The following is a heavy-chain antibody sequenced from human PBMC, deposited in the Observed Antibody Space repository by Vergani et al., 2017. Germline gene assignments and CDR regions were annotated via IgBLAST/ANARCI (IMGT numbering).Heavy chain of an antibody. CDR2: IHTSGST. V-gene: IGHV4-61*02. CDR1: GGSINSHNYY. CDR3: ARRSCLGGRCYKPLFDY. D-gene: IGHD2-15*01. J-gene: IGHJ4*02. Sequence: QVQLQESGPGLVKPSQTLSLTCTVSGGSINSHNYYWSWIRQPAGKGLEWFGRIHTSGSTNYNPSLKSRVTMSGDTSKNQFSLNLTSVTAADTAVYFCARRSCLGGRCYKPLFDYWGQGILVTVSS.